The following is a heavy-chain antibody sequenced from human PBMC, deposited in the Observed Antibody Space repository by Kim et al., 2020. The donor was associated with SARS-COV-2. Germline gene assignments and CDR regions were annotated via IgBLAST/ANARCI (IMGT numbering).Heavy chain of an antibody. V-gene: IGHV1-18*01. D-gene: IGHD2-15*01. CDR1: GYTFSSYL. CDR3: ARLGYCSGGSCYSNNWFDP. Sequence: ASVKVSCKASGYTFSSYLISWVRQAPGQGLEWMGWISAYNGNTNYAQKLQGRVTMTTDTSTNTAYMELRSLRSDDTAVYYCARLGYCSGGSCYSNNWFDPWGQGTLVTVSS. J-gene: IGHJ5*02. CDR2: ISAYNGNT.